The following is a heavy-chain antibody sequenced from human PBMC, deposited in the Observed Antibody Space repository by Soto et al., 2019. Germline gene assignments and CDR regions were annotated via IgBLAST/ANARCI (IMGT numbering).Heavy chain of an antibody. CDR3: PRAYPETTDY. Sequence: PGGSLRLSCAASGFTVSSNYMHWVRQAPGKGLEWVAIIWYDGSNKYYADSVKGRFTISRDNSKNTLYLQMNSLRAEDTAVYYCPRAYPETTDYWGQGTLVTVSS. D-gene: IGHD1-7*01. CDR2: IWYDGSNK. V-gene: IGHV3-33*08. CDR1: GFTVSSNY. J-gene: IGHJ4*02.